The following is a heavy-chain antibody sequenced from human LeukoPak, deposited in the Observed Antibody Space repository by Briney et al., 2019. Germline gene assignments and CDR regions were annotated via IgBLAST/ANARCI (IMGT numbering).Heavy chain of an antibody. J-gene: IGHJ4*02. D-gene: IGHD3-22*01. V-gene: IGHV4-34*01. Sequence: SETLSLTCAVYGGSFSGYYWSWIRQPPGKGLEWIGEINHSGSTNYNPSLKSRVTISVDTSKNQFSLKLSSVTAADTAVYYCARAPSGYYMYYFDYWGQGTLVTVSS. CDR1: GGSFSGYY. CDR2: INHSGST. CDR3: ARAPSGYYMYYFDY.